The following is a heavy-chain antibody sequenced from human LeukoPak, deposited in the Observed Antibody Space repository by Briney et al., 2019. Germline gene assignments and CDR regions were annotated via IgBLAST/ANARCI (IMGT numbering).Heavy chain of an antibody. Sequence: ASVKVSCKASGYTFTSYGISWVRQAPGQGLEWMGWISAYNGNTNYAQKLQGRVTMTTDTSTSTAYMELRSLRSDDTAVYYCARLIAAAGSYYYYYYMDVWGKGTTVTVSS. CDR2: ISAYNGNT. V-gene: IGHV1-18*01. D-gene: IGHD6-13*01. J-gene: IGHJ6*03. CDR3: ARLIAAAGSYYYYYYMDV. CDR1: GYTFTSYG.